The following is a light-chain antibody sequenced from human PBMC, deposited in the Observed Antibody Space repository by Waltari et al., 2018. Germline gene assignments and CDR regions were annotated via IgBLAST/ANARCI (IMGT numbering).Light chain of an antibody. J-gene: IGLJ3*02. CDR3: QSFDIRLSGGVV. V-gene: IGLV1-44*01. CDR2: RDD. CDR1: YSNIGNNV. Sequence: QSVLTQPPSASGAPGQRVTISCSGTYSNIGNNVANWYQQHPGKAPKLLIYRDDRRPSGVPDRFSASKSGSSASLAIGGLQSEDEAEYYCQSFDIRLSGGVVFGGGTKVTVL.